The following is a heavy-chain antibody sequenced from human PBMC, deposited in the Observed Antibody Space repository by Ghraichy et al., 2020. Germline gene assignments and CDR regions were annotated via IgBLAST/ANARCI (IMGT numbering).Heavy chain of an antibody. CDR1: GFTFDIYA. Sequence: GGSLRLSCAASGFTFDIYAMSWVRQAPGKGLEWVSLIQSNFVTFYADSVKGRFTISRDNSRQLVYLQMSLLRDEDTAGYYWAKWLKSGFYVIDYWGQGTPVTVSS. J-gene: IGHJ4*02. V-gene: IGHV3-23*01. CDR2: IQSNFVT. D-gene: IGHD3-3*01. CDR3: AKWLKSGFYVIDY.